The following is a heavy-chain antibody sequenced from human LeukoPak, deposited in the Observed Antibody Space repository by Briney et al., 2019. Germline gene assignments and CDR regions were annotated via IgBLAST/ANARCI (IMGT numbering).Heavy chain of an antibody. V-gene: IGHV3-66*01. CDR1: GFTFSDYY. Sequence: GGSLRLSCAVSGFTFSDYYMSWVRQAPGKGLEWVSVIYSGGSTYYADSVKGRFTIPRDNSKNTLYLQMNSLRAEDTAVYYCARDTVVSSYWGQGTLVTVSS. CDR2: IYSGGST. D-gene: IGHD4-23*01. CDR3: ARDTVVSSY. J-gene: IGHJ4*02.